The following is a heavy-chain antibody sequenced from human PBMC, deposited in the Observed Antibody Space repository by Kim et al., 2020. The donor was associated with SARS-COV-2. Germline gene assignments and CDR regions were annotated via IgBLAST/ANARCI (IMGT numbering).Heavy chain of an antibody. Sequence: SETLSLTCAVSGGSISSSNWWSWVRQPPGKGLEWIGEIYHSGSTNYNPSLKSRITISVDKSKNQFSLKLSSVTAADTAVYYCARGPIPPAYSSSWYRSTQTSHRFDYWGQGTLVTVSS. CDR1: GGSISSSNW. CDR3: ARGPIPPAYSSSWYRSTQTSHRFDY. V-gene: IGHV4-4*02. D-gene: IGHD6-13*01. J-gene: IGHJ4*02. CDR2: IYHSGST.